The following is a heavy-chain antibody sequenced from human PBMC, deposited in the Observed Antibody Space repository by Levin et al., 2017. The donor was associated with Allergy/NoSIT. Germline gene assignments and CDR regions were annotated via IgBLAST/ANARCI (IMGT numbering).Heavy chain of an antibody. CDR2: TRNKANSYTT. V-gene: IGHV3-72*01. CDR1: GFTFSDHY. Sequence: GGSLRLSCAASGFTFSDHYMDWVRQAPGKGLEWVGRTRNKANSYTTQYAASVQGRFTISRDDSKNSLYLQMNSLKTEDTAVYYCAILPRRDVLRFLEWPKWGQGTLVTVSS. D-gene: IGHD3-3*01. J-gene: IGHJ4*02. CDR3: AILPRRDVLRFLEWPK.